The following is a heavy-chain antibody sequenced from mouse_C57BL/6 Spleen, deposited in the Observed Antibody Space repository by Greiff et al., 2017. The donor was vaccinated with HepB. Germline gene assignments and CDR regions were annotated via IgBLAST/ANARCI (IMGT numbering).Heavy chain of an antibody. CDR3: ARGATGDFDY. Sequence: VQLQQPGAELVMPGASVKLSCKASGYTFTSYWMHWVKQRPGQGLEWIGEIDPSDSYTNYNQKFKGKSTLTVDKSSSTAYMQLSSLTSEDSAGYYCARGATGDFDYWGQGTTLTVSS. J-gene: IGHJ2*01. CDR2: IDPSDSYT. D-gene: IGHD3-1*01. CDR1: GYTFTSYW. V-gene: IGHV1-69*01.